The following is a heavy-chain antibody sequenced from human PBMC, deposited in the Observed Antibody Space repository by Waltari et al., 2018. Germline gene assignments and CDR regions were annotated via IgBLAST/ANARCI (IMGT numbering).Heavy chain of an antibody. Sequence: QVQLQQWGAGLLRPSETLSLSCAVYGGSFNGYYWGWIRQPPGKGLEWIGEISYSGNTNNNPSLRSRVNMLVDTSKSQFSLKLNSVTAADTAVYYCVRLEDCSGPGGNCYSGDSFAMDVWGQGTTVTVSS. D-gene: IGHD2-15*01. J-gene: IGHJ6*02. CDR1: GGSFNGYY. CDR3: VRLEDCSGPGGNCYSGDSFAMDV. CDR2: ISYSGNT. V-gene: IGHV4-34*02.